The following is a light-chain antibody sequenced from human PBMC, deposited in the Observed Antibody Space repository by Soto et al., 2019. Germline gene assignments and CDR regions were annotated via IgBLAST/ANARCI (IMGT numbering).Light chain of an antibody. J-gene: IGKJ4*01. CDR1: QGIAPY. CDR2: ATS. CDR3: QKYNSAPLA. Sequence: DVRMTQSPSSLSAFVGDRVTITCRASQGIAPYLAWFQQKPGKVPKLLIYATSTLQSGVPSRFSGSGSGTDFTLTISSLQPEDVATYYCQKYNSAPLACGGGIKVEIK. V-gene: IGKV1-27*01.